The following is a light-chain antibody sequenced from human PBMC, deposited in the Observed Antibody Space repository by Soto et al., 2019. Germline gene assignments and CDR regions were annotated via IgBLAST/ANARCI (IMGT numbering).Light chain of an antibody. CDR3: QQRRNWPLT. CDR2: DAS. V-gene: IGKV3-11*01. Sequence: EIVLTQSPATLSLSPGERATLSCRASQSVSSYLAWYHQKPGQAPRLLIYDASSRANGIPARFTGSGSGTDFTLTISSLEPEDFAVYYCQQRRNWPLTFGPGTKVDI. J-gene: IGKJ3*01. CDR1: QSVSSY.